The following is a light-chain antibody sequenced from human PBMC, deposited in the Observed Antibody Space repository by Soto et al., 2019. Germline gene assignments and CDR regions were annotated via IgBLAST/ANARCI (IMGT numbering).Light chain of an antibody. CDR2: GAS. CDR3: QQYNKWLRT. Sequence: EIVMTQSPATLSVSPGERATLSCRASQSVGSNLAWYQQRPGQAPRLLIYGASTRATGIPARFSGSGSGTEFTLTISSLQSEDFAFYYCQQYNKWLRTFGQGTKVEIK. CDR1: QSVGSN. J-gene: IGKJ1*01. V-gene: IGKV3-15*01.